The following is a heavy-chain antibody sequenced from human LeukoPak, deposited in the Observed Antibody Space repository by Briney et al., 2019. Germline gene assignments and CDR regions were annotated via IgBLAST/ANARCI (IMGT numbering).Heavy chain of an antibody. D-gene: IGHD3-10*01. CDR3: ARGGYYGSGNDFRFDP. CDR1: GGSISSYY. J-gene: IGHJ5*02. V-gene: IGHV4-59*01. CDR2: IHYTGST. Sequence: SETLSLTCTVSGGSISSYYWSWIRQSPGKGLECIGYIHYTGSTNYNPSLKSRVTISVETSKNQFSLKLKSATAADTAVYYCARGGYYGSGNDFRFDPWGQGTLVTVSS.